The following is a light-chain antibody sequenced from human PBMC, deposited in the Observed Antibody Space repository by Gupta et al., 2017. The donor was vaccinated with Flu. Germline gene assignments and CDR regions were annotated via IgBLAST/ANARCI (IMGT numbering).Light chain of an antibody. J-gene: IGKJ1*01. Sequence: EIEMPQSPATLSVSPGERATLSCRASQSVNSNLAWYQQKPGQTPRLLIIGASTRATGIPARFSGSGSGTEFTLAISSLQSEDFAVYYCQPYKNWPRTCGQGTKVEIK. CDR3: QPYKNWPRT. V-gene: IGKV3-15*01. CDR2: GAS. CDR1: QSVNSN.